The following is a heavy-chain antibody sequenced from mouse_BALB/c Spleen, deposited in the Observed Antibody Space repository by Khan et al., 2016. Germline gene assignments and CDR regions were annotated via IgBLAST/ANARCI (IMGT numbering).Heavy chain of an antibody. CDR1: GFSLTSYG. J-gene: IGHJ4*01. CDR2: IWSAGST. V-gene: IGHV2-6-2*01. CDR3: ATQAAARAARDY. Sequence: QVQLQQSGPDLVAPSHSLSITCTVAGFSLTSYGVHWVRQPPGKGLEWLVVIWSAGSTIYNSALKSTLRISQVYSKSQVILKMNRVQTANAAMYYCATQAAARAARDYWSHGPSVTVSA. D-gene: IGHD6-1*01.